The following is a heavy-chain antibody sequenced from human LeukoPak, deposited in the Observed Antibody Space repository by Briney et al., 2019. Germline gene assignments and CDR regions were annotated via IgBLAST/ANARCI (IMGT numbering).Heavy chain of an antibody. V-gene: IGHV1-69*13. CDR2: IIPIFDTV. D-gene: IGHD3-3*01. CDR1: GYKFTGYY. CDR3: ARGDYYDFRRGAFDI. Sequence: SVRISCKASGYKFTGYYMHWVRQAPGQGLEWMGGIIPIFDTVNYAQKFQGRVTIIADESTSTAYMELSSLRSEDTAVYYCARGDYYDFRRGAFDIWGQGTMVTVSS. J-gene: IGHJ3*02.